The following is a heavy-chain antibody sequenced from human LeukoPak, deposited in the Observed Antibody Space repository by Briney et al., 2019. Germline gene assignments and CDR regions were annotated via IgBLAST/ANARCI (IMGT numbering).Heavy chain of an antibody. CDR3: ARVEVYCSSTSCYTLGWFDP. V-gene: IGHV1-18*01. Sequence: GASAKVSCKXSGYTFTSDGISWVRQAPGQGLEWMGRISAYYGNTNYAQKLQGRVTMTTDTSTSTAYMELRSLRSDDTAVYYCARVEVYCSSTSCYTLGWFDPWGQGTLVTVSS. D-gene: IGHD2-2*02. CDR1: GYTFTSDG. J-gene: IGHJ5*02. CDR2: ISAYYGNT.